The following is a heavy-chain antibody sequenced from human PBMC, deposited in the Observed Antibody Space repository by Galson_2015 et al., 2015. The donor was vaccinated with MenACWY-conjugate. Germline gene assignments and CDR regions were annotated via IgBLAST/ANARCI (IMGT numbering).Heavy chain of an antibody. J-gene: IGHJ6*03. CDR1: GGFFSGYY. V-gene: IGHV4-34*01. Sequence: ETMSLTCAVYGGFFSGYYWSWIRHPPGKGLEWIGEINHSGSTNYNPSLKSRVTISVDTSKNQFSLKLSSVTAADTAVYYCARNKGIAVAGTLPKYYYYYMDVWGKGTTVTVSS. CDR2: INHSGST. D-gene: IGHD6-19*01. CDR3: ARNKGIAVAGTLPKYYYYYMDV.